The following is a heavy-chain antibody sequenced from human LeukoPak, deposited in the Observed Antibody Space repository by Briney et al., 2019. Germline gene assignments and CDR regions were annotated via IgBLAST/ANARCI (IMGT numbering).Heavy chain of an antibody. CDR1: GASISSYY. D-gene: IGHD2-15*01. J-gene: IGHJ4*02. V-gene: IGHV4-59*08. CDR2: IYYSGRT. CDR3: ARAPYCTGGSCYHHPFDS. Sequence: SETLSLTCTVSGASISSYYWSWIRQSPGKGLEWIGYIYYSGRTNYNPSLKSRVTISVDTSKNQFSLKLSSVTAADTAVYYCARAPYCTGGSCYHHPFDSWGQGTLVTVSS.